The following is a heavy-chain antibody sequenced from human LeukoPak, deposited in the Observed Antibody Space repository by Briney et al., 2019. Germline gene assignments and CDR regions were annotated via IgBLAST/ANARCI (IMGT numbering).Heavy chain of an antibody. CDR3: ARTPEDEQLDY. CDR2: INPSDGST. Sequence: GASVKVSCKASGYTFTSYYMHWVRHAPGQGLEWMAIINPSDGSTSYAQKFQGRVTMTRDMSTSTVYMELSSLRSEDTAMYYCARTPEDEQLDYWGQGTLVTVSS. V-gene: IGHV1-46*01. J-gene: IGHJ4*02. CDR1: GYTFTSYY. D-gene: IGHD6-13*01.